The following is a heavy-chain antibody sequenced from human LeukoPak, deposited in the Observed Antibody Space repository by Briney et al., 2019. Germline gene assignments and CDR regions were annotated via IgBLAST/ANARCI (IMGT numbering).Heavy chain of an antibody. J-gene: IGHJ3*02. CDR2: ISSSRRTI. CDR3: ARDHHRRHYDSQARDTFDI. CDR1: GFTFSSYN. V-gene: IGHV3-48*01. D-gene: IGHD3-22*01. Sequence: GGSLRLSCAASGFTFSSYNINWVRQAPGKGLEWVSYISSSRRTISYADSVKGRFTVSRDNAKNSLYLQMNSLRAADTAVYYCARDHHRRHYDSQARDTFDIWGQGTMVTVSS.